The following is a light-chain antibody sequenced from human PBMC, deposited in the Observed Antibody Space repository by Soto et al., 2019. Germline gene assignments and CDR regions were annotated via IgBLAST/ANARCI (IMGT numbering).Light chain of an antibody. V-gene: IGLV2-8*01. Sequence: QSSLTHPPSASGSPGQAVTISCTGTSRDIGGYDFVSWYQVRPGEAPQLIIYNVNGRPSGVPRRFSGSKSGNTASLTVSGPQAVDEADYYCSSYSDNNICVFGTGTRVTVL. CDR1: SRDIGGYDF. J-gene: IGLJ1*01. CDR3: SSYSDNNICV. CDR2: NVN.